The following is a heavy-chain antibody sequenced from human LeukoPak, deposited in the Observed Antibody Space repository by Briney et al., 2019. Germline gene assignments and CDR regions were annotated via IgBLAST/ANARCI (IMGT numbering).Heavy chain of an antibody. J-gene: IGHJ2*01. CDR1: GGSVSSDSYY. CDR2: IYYRGST. Sequence: SETLSLTCTVSGGSVSSDSYYWSWIRQPPGKGLEWIGNIYYRGSTNYNPSLKSRVTISVDTSKNQFSLKLSSLTAADTAVYYCARDGNPWNLDVWGRGTLVTVSS. CDR3: ARDGNPWNLDV. D-gene: IGHD1-14*01. V-gene: IGHV4-61*01.